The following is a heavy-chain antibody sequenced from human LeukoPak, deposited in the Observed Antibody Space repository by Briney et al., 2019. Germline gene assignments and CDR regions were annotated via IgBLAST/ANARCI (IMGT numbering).Heavy chain of an antibody. CDR3: ASQNDYGGNCFFEY. CDR2: IKQDGREK. V-gene: IGHV3-7*01. D-gene: IGHD4-23*01. Sequence: GGSLRLSCAASGFTFSSYWMSWVRQAPGKGLEWVANIKQDGREKYYADSVKGRFTISRDNAKSSLYLQMNSLRAEDTAVYYYASQNDYGGNCFFEYWGQGTLVTVSS. J-gene: IGHJ4*02. CDR1: GFTFSSYW.